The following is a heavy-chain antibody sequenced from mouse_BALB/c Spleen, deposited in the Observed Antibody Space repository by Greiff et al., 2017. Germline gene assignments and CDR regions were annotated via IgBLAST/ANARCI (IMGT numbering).Heavy chain of an antibody. CDR2: INPSTGYT. V-gene: IGHV1-7*01. Sequence: QVQLQQSGAELAKPGASVKMSCKASGYTFTSYWMHWVKQRPGQGLEWIGYINPSTGYTEYNQKFKDKATLTADKSSSTAYMQLSSLTSEDSAVYYCARDYYGSSPFAYWGQGTLVTVSA. CDR3: ARDYYGSSPFAY. J-gene: IGHJ3*01. CDR1: GYTFTSYW. D-gene: IGHD1-1*01.